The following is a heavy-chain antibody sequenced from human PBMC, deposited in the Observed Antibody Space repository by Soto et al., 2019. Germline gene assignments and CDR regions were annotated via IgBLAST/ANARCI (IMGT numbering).Heavy chain of an antibody. CDR3: ARASLLDYYDSSGYYFDY. Sequence: PSETLSLTCTVSGGSISSYYWSWIRQPPGKGLEWIGYIYYSGSTNYNPSLKSRVTISVDTSKNQFSLKLSSVTAADTAVYYCARASLLDYYDSSGYYFDYWGQGTLVTVSS. D-gene: IGHD3-22*01. CDR1: GGSISSYY. CDR2: IYYSGST. V-gene: IGHV4-59*01. J-gene: IGHJ4*02.